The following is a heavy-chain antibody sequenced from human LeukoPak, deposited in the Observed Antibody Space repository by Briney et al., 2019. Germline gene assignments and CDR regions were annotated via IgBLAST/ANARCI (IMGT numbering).Heavy chain of an antibody. J-gene: IGHJ4*02. Sequence: ASVEVSCKASGYTFTSYGISWVRQAPGQGLEWMGWISAYNGNTNYAQKLQGRVTMTTDTSTSTAYMELRSLRSDDTAVYYCARDERNYYDSSGYYYWGQGTLVTVSS. D-gene: IGHD3-22*01. CDR3: ARDERNYYDSSGYYY. CDR2: ISAYNGNT. CDR1: GYTFTSYG. V-gene: IGHV1-18*01.